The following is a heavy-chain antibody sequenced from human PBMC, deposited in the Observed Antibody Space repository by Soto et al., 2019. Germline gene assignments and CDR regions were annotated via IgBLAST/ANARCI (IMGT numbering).Heavy chain of an antibody. V-gene: IGHV3-7*01. D-gene: IGHD3-10*02. CDR3: ARDYKVRGVSPTGHWYFDL. CDR2: IKQDGSEK. J-gene: IGHJ2*01. CDR1: GFTFSSYW. Sequence: PGGSLRLSCAASGFTFSSYWMSWVRQAPGKGLEWVANIKQDGSEKYYVDSVKGRFTISRDNAKNSLYLQMNSLRAEDTAVYFCARDYKVRGVSPTGHWYFDLWGRGTLVTVSS.